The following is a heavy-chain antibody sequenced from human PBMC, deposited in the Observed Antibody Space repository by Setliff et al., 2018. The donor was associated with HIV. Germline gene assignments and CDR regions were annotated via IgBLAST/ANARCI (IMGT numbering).Heavy chain of an antibody. V-gene: IGHV3-30*04. CDR2: ISYDGTSK. D-gene: IGHD1-7*01. Sequence: SCEASESTFYAMHWVRQAPGKGLEWLAVISYDGTSKYYADSVKGRFTISRDNSKSTQYLQMNSLRTEDTAVYYCAREGITGTTLHPYWGQGTLVTVSS. CDR3: AREGITGTTLHPY. CDR1: ESTFYA. J-gene: IGHJ4*02.